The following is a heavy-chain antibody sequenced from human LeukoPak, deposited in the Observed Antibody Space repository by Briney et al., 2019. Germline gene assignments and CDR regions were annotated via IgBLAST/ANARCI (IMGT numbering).Heavy chain of an antibody. CDR2: ISTSGSYI. D-gene: IGHD6-13*01. J-gene: IGHJ4*02. V-gene: IGHV3-21*01. CDR1: GFIFSSYS. Sequence: GSLRLSCAASGFIFSSYSMNWVRQAPGKGLEWVSSISTSGSYIYYADSVKGRFTISRDNAKNSLYLQMNSLRAEDTAVYYCARDIAIAAAGTGGDDFDYWGQGTLVTVSS. CDR3: ARDIAIAAAGTGGDDFDY.